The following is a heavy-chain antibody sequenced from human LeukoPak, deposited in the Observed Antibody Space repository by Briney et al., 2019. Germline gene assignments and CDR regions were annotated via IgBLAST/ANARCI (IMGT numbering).Heavy chain of an antibody. CDR3: ARQRGSGCLDY. J-gene: IGHJ4*02. Sequence: GGSLRLSCTASGFTFSGSWMHWVRQAPGKGLEWVANIKQDGSETYYVDSVKGRFTISRDNAKNSLSLQMNSLRAEDTAVYYCARQRGSGCLDYWGQGTLVTVSS. D-gene: IGHD6-19*01. CDR1: GFTFSGSW. CDR2: IKQDGSET. V-gene: IGHV3-7*01.